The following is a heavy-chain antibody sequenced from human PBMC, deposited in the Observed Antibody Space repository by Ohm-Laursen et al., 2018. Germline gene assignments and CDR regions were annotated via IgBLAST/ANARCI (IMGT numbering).Heavy chain of an antibody. J-gene: IGHJ4*02. Sequence: TQTLTLTCTFSGFSLSTTGMRVTWIRQPPGKALEWLARIDWDDDKYYSTSLKTRLTISKDTSKNQVVLTMTNMDPVDTATYYCARIRVGAAYGDLNHDYWGQGTLVTVSS. D-gene: IGHD4-17*01. CDR2: IDWDDDK. CDR1: GFSLSTTGMR. V-gene: IGHV2-70*04. CDR3: ARIRVGAAYGDLNHDY.